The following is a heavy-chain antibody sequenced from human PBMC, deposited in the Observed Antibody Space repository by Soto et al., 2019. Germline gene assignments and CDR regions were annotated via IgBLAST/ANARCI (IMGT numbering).Heavy chain of an antibody. V-gene: IGHV3-48*01. D-gene: IGHD3-22*01. CDR2: IYSGGTSV. CDR3: GSSASPDAY. CDR1: GFIFNSYS. Sequence: EVQLVESGGGLVQPGGSLRLSCVASGFIFNSYSMNWVRQAPGKWLEWVSYIYSGGTSVFYADSVKGRFTIPRDNAKNSLYLQMNSLRAEDTAVYYCGSSASPDAYWGQGTLVTVSS. J-gene: IGHJ4*02.